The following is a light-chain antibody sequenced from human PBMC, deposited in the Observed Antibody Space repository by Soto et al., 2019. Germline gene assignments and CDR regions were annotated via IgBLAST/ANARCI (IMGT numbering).Light chain of an antibody. V-gene: IGKV1-27*01. CDR3: QKYNGVPLT. Sequence: DIQVTQFPSSLYASVGDTITITCRASQAIGNYLAWYQQKPGKVPKLLIYAASTLQSGVPSRFSGSRSGTAFTLTVSTLQPEDVATYFCQKYNGVPLTFGPGTKVEIK. CDR1: QAIGNY. CDR2: AAS. J-gene: IGKJ3*01.